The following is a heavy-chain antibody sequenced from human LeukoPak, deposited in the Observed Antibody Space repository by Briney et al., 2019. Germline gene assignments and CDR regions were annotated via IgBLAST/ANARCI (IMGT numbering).Heavy chain of an antibody. D-gene: IGHD2-2*01. V-gene: IGHV4-61*02. J-gene: IGHJ6*03. Sequence: PSETLSLTCTVSGGSISSGSYYWSWIRQPAGKGLERIGRIYTSGSTNYNPSLKSRVTISVDTSKNQFSLKLSSVTAADTAVYYCARDSGYCSSTSCYYYYYYMDVWGRGTTVTISS. CDR2: IYTSGST. CDR1: GGSISSGSYY. CDR3: ARDSGYCSSTSCYYYYYYMDV.